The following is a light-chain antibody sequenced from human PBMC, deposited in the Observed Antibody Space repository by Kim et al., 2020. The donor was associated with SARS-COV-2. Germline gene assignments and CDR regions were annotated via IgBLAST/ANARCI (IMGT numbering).Light chain of an antibody. CDR1: PSNVGSNT. Sequence: GQRATIVCSGSPSNVGSNTVNWYQQPPGTAPKLLIYSNNQRPSGVPGRFSGSKSGTSASLAISGLQSGDEADYYCAAWDDSLNGVVFGGGTQLTVL. J-gene: IGLJ2*01. CDR3: AAWDDSLNGVV. CDR2: SNN. V-gene: IGLV1-44*01.